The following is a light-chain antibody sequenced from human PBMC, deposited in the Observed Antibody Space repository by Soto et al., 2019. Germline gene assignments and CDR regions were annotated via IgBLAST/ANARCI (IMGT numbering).Light chain of an antibody. CDR2: DAS. J-gene: IGKJ1*01. V-gene: IGKV1-5*01. CDR3: QQYNSYSRP. CDR1: QSISSW. Sequence: DIQMTQSPSTLSASVGDRVTITCRASQSISSWLAWYQQKPGKAPKLLIYDASSLESGVPSRFSGSGSGTESPLTISSLQLDDFEPYYCQQYNSYSRPFGKGTKVEIK.